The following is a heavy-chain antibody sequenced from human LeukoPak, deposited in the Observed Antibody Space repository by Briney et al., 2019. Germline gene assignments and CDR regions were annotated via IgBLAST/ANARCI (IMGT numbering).Heavy chain of an antibody. CDR3: ARGRTLGDFWSGYYTRGWFDP. J-gene: IGHJ5*02. CDR1: GGSFSGYY. V-gene: IGHV4-34*01. D-gene: IGHD3-3*01. Sequence: PSETLSLTCAVYGGSFSGYYWSWIRQPPGKGLEWIGEINHSGSTNYNPSLKSRVTISVDTSKNQFSLKLSSVTAADTAVYYCARGRTLGDFWSGYYTRGWFDPWGQGTLVTVSS. CDR2: INHSGST.